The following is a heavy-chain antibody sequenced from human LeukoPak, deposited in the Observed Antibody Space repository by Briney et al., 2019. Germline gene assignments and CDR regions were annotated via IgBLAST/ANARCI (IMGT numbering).Heavy chain of an antibody. V-gene: IGHV4-39*01. J-gene: IGHJ6*03. CDR2: IYYSGST. Sequence: SETLSLTCTVSGGSISSSSYYWGWIRQPPGKGLEWIVSIYYSGSTYYNPSLKSRVTISVDTSKNQFSLKLSSVTAADTAVYYCARHEQGSSGWQGFYYYYYMDVWGKGTTVTVSS. CDR1: GGSISSSSYY. D-gene: IGHD6-19*01. CDR3: ARHEQGSSGWQGFYYYYYMDV.